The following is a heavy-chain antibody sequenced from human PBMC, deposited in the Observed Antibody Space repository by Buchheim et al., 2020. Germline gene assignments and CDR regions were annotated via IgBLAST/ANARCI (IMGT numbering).Heavy chain of an antibody. CDR1: GGAISSYY. CDR3: ARGFSAYDLYFDY. J-gene: IGHJ4*02. Sequence: QVQLQESGPGLVKPSETLSLTCTVSGGAISSYYWSWIRQSPGKGLEWIGYVYHDGSTCYNAALKSRVTMSVESSKNRFSIKLTSVTAADTAVYYCARGFSAYDLYFDYWGQGT. D-gene: IGHD5-12*01. CDR2: VYHDGST. V-gene: IGHV4-59*01.